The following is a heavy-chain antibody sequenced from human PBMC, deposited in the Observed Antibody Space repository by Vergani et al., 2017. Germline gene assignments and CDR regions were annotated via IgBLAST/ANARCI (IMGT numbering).Heavy chain of an antibody. Sequence: QLQLQESGPGLVKPSETLSLTCTVSGGSISSSSYYWGWIRQPPGKGLEWIGSIYYSGSTYYNPSLKSRVTISVDTSKKQFSLKLSAVTAADTAVYYCARTPYDSTDYYFDYWGQGTLVTVSS. CDR3: ARTPYDSTDYYFDY. D-gene: IGHD3-22*01. CDR1: GGSISSSSYY. J-gene: IGHJ4*02. CDR2: IYYSGST. V-gene: IGHV4-39*07.